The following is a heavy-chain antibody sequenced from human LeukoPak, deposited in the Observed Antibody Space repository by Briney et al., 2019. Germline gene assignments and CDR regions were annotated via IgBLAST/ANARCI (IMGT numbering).Heavy chain of an antibody. CDR2: IYYSGST. CDR1: GGSISSSSYY. D-gene: IGHD1-26*01. J-gene: IGHJ3*02. V-gene: IGHV4-39*07. CDR3: ARDRGRWELLLPDAFDI. Sequence: SETLSLTCTVSGGSISSSSYYWGWIRQPPGKGLEWIGSIYYSGSTYYNPSLKSRVTISVDTSKNQFSLKLSSVTAVDTAVYYCARDRGRWELLLPDAFDIWGQGTMVTVSS.